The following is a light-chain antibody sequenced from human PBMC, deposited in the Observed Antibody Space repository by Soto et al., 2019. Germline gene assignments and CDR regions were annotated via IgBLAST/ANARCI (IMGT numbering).Light chain of an antibody. CDR3: QQSFSAPRT. J-gene: IGKJ2*01. CDR1: ETIIDY. V-gene: IGKV1-39*01. CDR2: SAS. Sequence: DIQMSQSPSSLSASVGDSVTITCRASETIIDYLNWYQQQPGEAPKLLIFSASSLHSVVPSRFRGSGSGTHFTLTISSLQPEDFATYFCQQSFSAPRTFCQGTKLQAK.